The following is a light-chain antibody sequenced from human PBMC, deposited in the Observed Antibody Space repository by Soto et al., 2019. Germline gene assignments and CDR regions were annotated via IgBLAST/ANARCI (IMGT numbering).Light chain of an antibody. J-gene: IGLJ2*01. CDR3: CSYGSSRTPVV. CDR2: EGN. V-gene: IGLV2-23*01. Sequence: QSVLTQPASVSGSPGQSITISCTGTSSDVGSYNLVSWYQQYPGKAPKLIIYEGNKRPSGVSNRFSGSKSGNTASLTISGLQVENKADYHCCSYGSSRTPVVFGGGTQLTVL. CDR1: SSDVGSYNL.